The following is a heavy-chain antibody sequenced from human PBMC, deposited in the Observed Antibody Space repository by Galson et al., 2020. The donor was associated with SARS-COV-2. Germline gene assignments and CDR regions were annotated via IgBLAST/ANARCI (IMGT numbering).Heavy chain of an antibody. CDR1: GYTFATYG. CDR3: VRDVYYQNSGSRLDV. CDR2: ISAYNGNT. J-gene: IGHJ6*02. V-gene: IGHV1-18*01. D-gene: IGHD3-10*01. Sequence: ASVKVSCRASGYTFATYGISWVRQAPGQGLEWMGWISAYNGNTNYAQKFQDRVSVTTDTSTATAYMELRSLRSDDSAMYYCVRDVYYQNSGSRLDVWGQGTTVTVSS.